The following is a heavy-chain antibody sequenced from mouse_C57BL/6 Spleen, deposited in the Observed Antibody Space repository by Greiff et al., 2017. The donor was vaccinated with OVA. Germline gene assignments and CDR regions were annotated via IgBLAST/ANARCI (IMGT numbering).Heavy chain of an antibody. CDR2: INPSNGGT. D-gene: IGHD2-1*01. CDR3: ARAGICDGNYLDY. J-gene: IGHJ2*01. V-gene: IGHV1-53*01. CDR1: GYTFTRYW. Sequence: VQLQQPGTELVKPGASVKLSCKASGYTFTRYWMHWVKQRPGQGLEWIGNINPSNGGTNSNEKFKSKATLTVDTSSSSADMQLSSLTSKDSAVYDCARAGICDGNYLDYWGQGTTLTVSS.